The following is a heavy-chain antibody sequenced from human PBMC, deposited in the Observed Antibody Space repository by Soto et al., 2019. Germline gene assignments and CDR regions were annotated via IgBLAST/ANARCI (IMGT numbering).Heavy chain of an antibody. Sequence: QVQLQESGPGLVKPSQTLSLTCTVSGGSISSGDYYWSWIRQSPGKGLEWIGCIYYSGSTYYSPSLQSRVTISVATSKNQFSLKLSSVTAADTAVYYCARGVTMVRGVIIPWFDPWGQGTLVTVSS. CDR2: IYYSGST. J-gene: IGHJ5*02. V-gene: IGHV4-30-4*01. D-gene: IGHD3-10*01. CDR3: ARGVTMVRGVIIPWFDP. CDR1: GGSISSGDYY.